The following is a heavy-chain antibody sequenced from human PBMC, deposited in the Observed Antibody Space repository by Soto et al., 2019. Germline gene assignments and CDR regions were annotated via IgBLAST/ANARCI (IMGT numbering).Heavy chain of an antibody. CDR1: GGSVSSGSYY. Sequence: QVQLQESGPGLVKPSETLSLTCTVSGGSVSSGSYYWSWIRQPPGKGLEWIGYIYYSGSTNYNPSLKSRVTISVDTSKNQFSLKLSFVTAADTAVYYCAREEIFGSRLNWGQGTLVTVSS. CDR2: IYYSGST. CDR3: AREEIFGSRLN. V-gene: IGHV4-61*01. D-gene: IGHD3-3*01. J-gene: IGHJ4*02.